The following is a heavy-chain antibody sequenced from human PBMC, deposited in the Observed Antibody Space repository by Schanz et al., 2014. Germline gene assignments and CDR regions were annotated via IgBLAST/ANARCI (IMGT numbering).Heavy chain of an antibody. J-gene: IGHJ4*02. D-gene: IGHD3-22*01. CDR2: INIDGSST. V-gene: IGHV3-74*02. CDR1: GFTFSSYW. CDR3: AKSYDTGGYSGFDY. Sequence: EEQLLESGGDLVQPGGSLRLSCAASGFTFSSYWMHWVRQVPGMGLVWVSRINIDGSSTTYADSVKGRFTISRDNAKNTLYLQMNSLRTEDTAVYFCAKSYDTGGYSGFDYWGQGTLVTVSS.